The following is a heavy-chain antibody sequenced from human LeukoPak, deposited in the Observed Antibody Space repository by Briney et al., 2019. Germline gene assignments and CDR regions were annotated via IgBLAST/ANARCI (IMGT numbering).Heavy chain of an antibody. CDR3: ARGGDIVGATRSAFDI. CDR1: GFTFRDYY. V-gene: IGHV3-53*01. CDR2: LSSGGTT. J-gene: IGHJ3*02. D-gene: IGHD1-26*01. Sequence: GGSLRLSCAASGFTFRDYYMSWVRQAPGKGLEWVSVLSSGGTTYYVDSVKGRFTISRDNSKNTLYLQMNSLRAEDTAVYYCARGGDIVGATRSAFDIWGQGTMVTVSS.